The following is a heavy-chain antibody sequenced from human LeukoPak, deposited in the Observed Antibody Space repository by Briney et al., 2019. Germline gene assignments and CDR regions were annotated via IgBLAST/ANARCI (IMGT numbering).Heavy chain of an antibody. CDR2: INPPSGGT. CDR1: LYTFSGYY. CDR3: SGGIRGETSAYSPFDF. V-gene: IGHV1-2*02. Sequence: ASVKVSCKASLYTFSGYYIHWVRQAPGQGLAWMGCINPPSGGTHYAQSSQGRVILTRDTYISTAYMELHSLTFEDTAIYYFSGGIRGETSAYSPFDFWDQGTLVSVSS. J-gene: IGHJ4*02. D-gene: IGHD2-21*01.